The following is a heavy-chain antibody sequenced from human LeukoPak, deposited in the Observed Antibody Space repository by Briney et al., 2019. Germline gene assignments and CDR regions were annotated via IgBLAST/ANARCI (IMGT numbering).Heavy chain of an antibody. CDR3: ASSGSYGGPVYYFDY. CDR1: GFTFSHYY. CDR2: ISSSGGTI. D-gene: IGHD1-26*01. V-gene: IGHV3-11*01. Sequence: GGSLRLSCAASGFTFSHYYMSWIRQAPGKGLEWVSYISSSGGTIYYADSVKGRFTISRDNAKYSLYLKMNSLRAEDTAVYYCASSGSYGGPVYYFDYWGQGTLGTVSS. J-gene: IGHJ4*02.